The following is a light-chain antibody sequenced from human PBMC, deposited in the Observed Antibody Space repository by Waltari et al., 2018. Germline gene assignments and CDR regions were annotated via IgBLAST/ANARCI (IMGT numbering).Light chain of an antibody. CDR2: EVK. V-gene: IGLV2-14*01. CDR3: SSYTGDNILL. J-gene: IGLJ3*02. Sequence: QSALTQPASVSGSPGQSITISCTGTSSDIGRYNTVSWYQQYPGKAPQIIIYEVKNRPSGVSTRFSGSTSGNTASLTTSALQADDEAYFYCSSYTGDNILLFGGGTKVTVL. CDR1: SSDIGRYNT.